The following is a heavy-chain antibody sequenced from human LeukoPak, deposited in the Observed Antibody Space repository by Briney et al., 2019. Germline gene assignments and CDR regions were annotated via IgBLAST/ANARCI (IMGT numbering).Heavy chain of an antibody. CDR2: IIPILGIA. CDR1: GGTFSSYT. D-gene: IGHD2-8*01. V-gene: IGHV1-69*02. Sequence: SVKVSCKASGGTFSSYTISLVRQAPGQGLEWMGRIIPILGIANYAQKFQGRVTITADKSTSTAYMELSSLRSEDTAVYYCARTGYCTNGVCYAHYYYYYMDVWGKGTTVTVSS. CDR3: ARTGYCTNGVCYAHYYYYYMDV. J-gene: IGHJ6*03.